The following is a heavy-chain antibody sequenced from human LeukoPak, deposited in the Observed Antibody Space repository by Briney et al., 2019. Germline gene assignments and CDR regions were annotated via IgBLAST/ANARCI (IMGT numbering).Heavy chain of an antibody. D-gene: IGHD6-13*01. CDR1: GGTFISYA. CDR3: ARERTHSSSWYYRWSLDY. Sequence: EASVKVSCKASGGTFISYAISWVRQAPGQGLEWMGGIIPIFGTANYAQKFQGRVTITADKSTSTAYMELSSLRSEDTAVYYCARERTHSSSWYYRWSLDYWGQGTLVTVSS. V-gene: IGHV1-69*06. CDR2: IIPIFGTA. J-gene: IGHJ4*02.